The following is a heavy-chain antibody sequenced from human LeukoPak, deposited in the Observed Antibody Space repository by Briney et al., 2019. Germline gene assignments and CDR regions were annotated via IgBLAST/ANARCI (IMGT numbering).Heavy chain of an antibody. CDR1: GFTFSSYA. CDR3: ARDGFWVPPSSGDYYYGMDV. V-gene: IGHV3-30-3*01. J-gene: IGHJ6*02. D-gene: IGHD3-10*01. Sequence: PGGSLRLSCAASGFTFSSYAMHWVRQAPGKGLEWVAVISYGGSNKYYADSVKGRFTISRDNSKNTLYLQMNSLRAEDTAVYYCARDGFWVPPSSGDYYYGMDVWGQGTTVTVSS. CDR2: ISYGGSNK.